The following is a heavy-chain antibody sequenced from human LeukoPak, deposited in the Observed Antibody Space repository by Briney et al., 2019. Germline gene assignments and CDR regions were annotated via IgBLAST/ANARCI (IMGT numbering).Heavy chain of an antibody. CDR2: ISSSSSYI. D-gene: IGHD6-13*01. CDR1: GFTFSSYS. Sequence: GGSLRLSCAASGFTFSSYSMNWVRQAPGKGLEWVSSISSSSSYIYYADSVKGRFTISRDNAKNSLYLQMNSLRAEDTAAYYCARDSGYSSSWYLGRYFDLWGRGTLVTVSS. J-gene: IGHJ2*01. V-gene: IGHV3-21*01. CDR3: ARDSGYSSSWYLGRYFDL.